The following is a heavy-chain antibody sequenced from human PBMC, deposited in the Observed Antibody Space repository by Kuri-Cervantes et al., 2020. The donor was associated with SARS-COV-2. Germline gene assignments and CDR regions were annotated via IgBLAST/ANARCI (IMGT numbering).Heavy chain of an antibody. V-gene: IGHV3-11*04. Sequence: GGSLRLSCAASGFTFSDYYMSWIRQAPGKGLELVSYISSSGSTIYYADSVKGRFTISRDNAKNSLYLQMHSLRAEDTAVYYCAKDMAAAAGTGADYWGQGTLVTVSS. D-gene: IGHD6-13*01. CDR3: AKDMAAAAGTGADY. CDR2: ISSSGSTI. J-gene: IGHJ4*02. CDR1: GFTFSDYY.